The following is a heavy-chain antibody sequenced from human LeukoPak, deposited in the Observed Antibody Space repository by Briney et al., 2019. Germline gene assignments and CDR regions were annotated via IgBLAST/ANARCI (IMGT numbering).Heavy chain of an antibody. CDR1: GGSITTTNW. D-gene: IGHD2-8*01. CDR3: SRENGAFSPFGY. V-gene: IGHV4-4*02. J-gene: IGHJ4*02. CDR2: IHLSGRT. Sequence: KPSETLSLTCAVSGGSITTTNWWSWVRQPPGQGLEWIGEIHLSGRTNYNPSLNSRVTLALDTSKNHLSLSLTSVTAADTAVYYCSRENGAFSPFGYWGQGTLVTVPS.